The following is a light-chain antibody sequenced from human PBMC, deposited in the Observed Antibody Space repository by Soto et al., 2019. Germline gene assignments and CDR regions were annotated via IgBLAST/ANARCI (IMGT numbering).Light chain of an antibody. CDR3: QQYYSSPWT. Sequence: DIVMTQSPDSLAVSLGERATINCKSSQSVLYSSNNKNQLAWYQQKPGQPPKLLIYWASTRESGVPDRFSGSGSGTDFTLTISSLQAEDVEVYYCQQYYSSPWTFGQGTKVDIK. J-gene: IGKJ1*01. V-gene: IGKV4-1*01. CDR1: QSVLYSSNNKNQ. CDR2: WAS.